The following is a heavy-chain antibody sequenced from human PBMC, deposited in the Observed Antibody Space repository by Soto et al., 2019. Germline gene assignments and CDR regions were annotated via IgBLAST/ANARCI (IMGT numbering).Heavy chain of an antibody. Sequence: SETLSLTCTVSGGAVSSGTYYWSWIRQPPGKGLEWIGHIYFTGSANYNPSLKSRVTMSLDTSRNQFSLKLSSVTAADTAVYYCTRGPPRVQWFDPWGLGTLVTVSS. V-gene: IGHV4-61*01. CDR3: TRGPPRVQWFDP. CDR2: IYFTGSA. CDR1: GGAVSSGTYY. J-gene: IGHJ5*02.